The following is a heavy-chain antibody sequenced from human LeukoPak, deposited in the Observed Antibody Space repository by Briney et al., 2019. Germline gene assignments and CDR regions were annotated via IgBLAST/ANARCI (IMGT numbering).Heavy chain of an antibody. D-gene: IGHD3-22*01. V-gene: IGHV3-7*01. CDR1: GFTFCRNW. CDR3: ARASADHYDSRGNGGVYFEY. J-gene: IGHJ4*02. Sequence: GGSLRLSCAASGFTFCRNWMSWVGQAPGKGREWRANIKQDGSEKHYVGSVKGRVTISRANAKNSLYLHMQNLRAEDKDVYYCARASADHYDSRGNGGVYFEYWGQGILVTVSS. CDR2: IKQDGSEK.